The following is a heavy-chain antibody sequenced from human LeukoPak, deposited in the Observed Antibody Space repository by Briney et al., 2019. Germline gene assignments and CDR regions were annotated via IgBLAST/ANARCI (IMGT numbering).Heavy chain of an antibody. V-gene: IGHV4-39*01. CDR3: ARAQGNGLIDF. Sequence: SETLSLTCTVSGDSFSSSKKYWGWVRQPPGKGLEWIGSIYYSGNTYYNPSLKSRVTISLDTSRNQFSLRLSSVTAADTADYYCARAQGNGLIDFWGQGTLVTVSS. CDR1: GDSFSSSKKY. CDR2: IYYSGNT. J-gene: IGHJ4*02. D-gene: IGHD3/OR15-3a*01.